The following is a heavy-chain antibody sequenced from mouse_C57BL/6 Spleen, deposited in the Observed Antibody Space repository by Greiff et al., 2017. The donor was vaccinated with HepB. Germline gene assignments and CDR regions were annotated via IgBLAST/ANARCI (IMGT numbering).Heavy chain of an antibody. V-gene: IGHV14-4*01. Sequence: VQLKQSGAELVRPGASVKLSCTASGFNIKDDYMHWVKQRPEQGLEWIGWIDPENGDTEYASKFQGKATITADTSSNTAYLQLSSLTSEDTAVYYCTNLRGDYARDYWGQGTSVTVSS. J-gene: IGHJ4*01. CDR3: TNLRGDYARDY. CDR1: GFNIKDDY. CDR2: IDPENGDT.